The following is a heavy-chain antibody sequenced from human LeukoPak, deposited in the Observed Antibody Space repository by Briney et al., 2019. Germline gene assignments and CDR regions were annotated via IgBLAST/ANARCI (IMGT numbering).Heavy chain of an antibody. CDR2: LSASGGST. CDR1: GFTFSSSA. Sequence: GGSLRLSCAAPGFTFSSSALSWIRQAPGKELELVSGLSASGGSTYYADSVTVRFTISRDNSKNPLYLQMNSLRAEDTAVYYCAKDLHYNDGRWEFDPWGQGTLVTVSS. V-gene: IGHV3-23*01. J-gene: IGHJ5*02. CDR3: AKDLHYNDGRWEFDP. D-gene: IGHD5-24*01.